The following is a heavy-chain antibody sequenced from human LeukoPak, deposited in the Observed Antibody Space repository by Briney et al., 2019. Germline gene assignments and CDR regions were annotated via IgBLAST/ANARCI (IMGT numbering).Heavy chain of an antibody. CDR3: AACLSATWAIDY. D-gene: IGHD1-1*01. V-gene: IGHV4-34*01. J-gene: IGHJ4*02. CDR2: INHSGIT. CDR1: GGSFSDYY. Sequence: SETLSLTCAVYGGSFSDYYWSWIRQPPGKGLEYIGEINHSGITNYNPSLMSRVTISVDTSKNQFSLKLSSVTAADTAVYYCAACLSATWAIDYWGQGTLVTVSS.